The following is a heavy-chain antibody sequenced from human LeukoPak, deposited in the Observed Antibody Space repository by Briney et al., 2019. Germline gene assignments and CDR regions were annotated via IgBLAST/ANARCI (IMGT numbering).Heavy chain of an antibody. D-gene: IGHD3-22*01. CDR2: ISHSGST. CDR3: ARGHPHYDSSGYLFDY. Sequence: SETLSLTCAVYGGSFSGYYWSWIRQPPGKGLEWIGEISHSGSTNYNPSLKSRVTISVDTSKNQFSLKLSSVTAADTAVYYCARGHPHYDSSGYLFDYWGQGTLVTVSS. J-gene: IGHJ4*02. CDR1: GGSFSGYY. V-gene: IGHV4-34*01.